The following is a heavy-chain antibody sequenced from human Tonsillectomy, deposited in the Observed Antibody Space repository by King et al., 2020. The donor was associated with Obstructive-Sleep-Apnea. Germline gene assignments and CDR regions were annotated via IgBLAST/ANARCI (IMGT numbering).Heavy chain of an antibody. J-gene: IGHJ4*02. CDR2: IISKTDGGTT. CDR3: SQVTSGY. V-gene: IGHV3-15*01. CDR1: GFTFSNAW. Sequence: VQLVESGGGLVEPGGSLRLSCAASGFTFSNAWMSRVRQAPGEGREWGGRIISKTDGGTTDYAAPVKGRLTISRDDSKNTLYLQMNSLKTEDTAVYYCSQVTSGYWGQGTLVTVSS. D-gene: IGHD2-21*02.